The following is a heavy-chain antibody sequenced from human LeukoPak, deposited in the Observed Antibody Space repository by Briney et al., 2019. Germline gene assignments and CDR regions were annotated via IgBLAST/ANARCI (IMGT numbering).Heavy chain of an antibody. D-gene: IGHD3-22*01. V-gene: IGHV3-30*18. CDR3: AKDGAYDSSGYYYGTDY. J-gene: IGHJ4*02. Sequence: GGSLRLSCAASGFTFSSYGMHWVRQAPGKGLEWVAVISYDGSNKYYADSVKGRFTISRDNSKNTLYLQMNSLRAEDTAVYYCAKDGAYDSSGYYYGTDYWGQGTLGTVSS. CDR1: GFTFSSYG. CDR2: ISYDGSNK.